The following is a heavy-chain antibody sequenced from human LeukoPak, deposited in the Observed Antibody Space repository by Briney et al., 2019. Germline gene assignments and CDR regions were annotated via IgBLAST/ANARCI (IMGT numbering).Heavy chain of an antibody. CDR2: IRGGGDTT. CDR3: ARPGIAVAGTSPNSAFDI. D-gene: IGHD6-19*01. J-gene: IGHJ4*02. V-gene: IGHV3-23*01. Sequence: PGGSLRLSCAASGFSISSYAMTWVRQAPGKGLEWVSSIRGGGDTTYYADSVKGRFTISRDNAKNSLYLQMNSLRAEDTAVYYCARPGIAVAGTSPNSAFDIWGQGTLVTVSS. CDR1: GFSISSYA.